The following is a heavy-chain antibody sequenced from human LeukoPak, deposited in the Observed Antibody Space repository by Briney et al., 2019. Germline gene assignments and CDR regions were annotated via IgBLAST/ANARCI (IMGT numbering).Heavy chain of an antibody. CDR2: IYYSGST. Sequence: PSETLSLTCTVSGGSISSSSYYWGWIRQPPGKGLEWIGYIYYSGSTNYNPSLKSRVTISVDTSKNQFSLKLSSVTAADTAVYYCARLRDPRGNYYYYGMDVWGQGTTVTVSS. V-gene: IGHV4-61*05. CDR3: ARLRDPRGNYYYYGMDV. CDR1: GGSISSSSYY. D-gene: IGHD5-24*01. J-gene: IGHJ6*02.